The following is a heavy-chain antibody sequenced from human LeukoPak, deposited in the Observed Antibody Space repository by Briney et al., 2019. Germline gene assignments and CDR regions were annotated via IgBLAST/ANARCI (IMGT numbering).Heavy chain of an antibody. CDR1: GGSISSYY. D-gene: IGHD4-17*01. Sequence: PSETLSLTCTVSGGSISSYYWSWIRQPPGKGLEWIGYIYYSGSTNYNPSLKSRVTISVDTSKNQFSLNLSSVTAADTAVYYCARHGDDYGDYFHWFDPWGQGTLVTVSS. V-gene: IGHV4-59*08. CDR3: ARHGDDYGDYFHWFDP. CDR2: IYYSGST. J-gene: IGHJ5*02.